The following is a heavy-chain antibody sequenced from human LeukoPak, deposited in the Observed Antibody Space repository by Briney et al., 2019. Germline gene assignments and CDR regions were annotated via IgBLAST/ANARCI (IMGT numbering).Heavy chain of an antibody. CDR1: GFTFSSYG. D-gene: IGHD6-6*01. V-gene: IGHV3-30*18. J-gene: IGHJ4*02. CDR3: AKTAQGLVLY. CDR2: ISYDGSNK. Sequence: GGSLRLSCAASGFTFSSYGMHWVRQAPGKGLEWVAVISYDGSNKYYADSVKGRFTISRDNSRNTLYLQMNSLRAEDTAVYYCAKTAQGLVLYWGQGTLVTVSS.